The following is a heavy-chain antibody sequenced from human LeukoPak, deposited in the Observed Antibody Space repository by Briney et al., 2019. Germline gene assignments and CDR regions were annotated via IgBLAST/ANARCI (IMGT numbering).Heavy chain of an antibody. CDR2: ISYDGGNK. Sequence: PGRSLRLSCAASGFTFSSYAMHWVRQAPGKGLEWVAVISYDGGNKYYADSVKGRFTISRDNSKNTLYLQMNSLRAEDTAVYYCARERDYYYDSSDAFDIWGQGTMVTVSS. D-gene: IGHD3-22*01. CDR1: GFTFSSYA. J-gene: IGHJ3*02. V-gene: IGHV3-30-3*01. CDR3: ARERDYYYDSSDAFDI.